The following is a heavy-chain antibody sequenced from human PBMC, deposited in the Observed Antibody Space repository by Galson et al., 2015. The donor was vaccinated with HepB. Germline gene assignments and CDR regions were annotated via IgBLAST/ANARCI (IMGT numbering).Heavy chain of an antibody. CDR2: ISGSSLYI. CDR3: ARDPAVVGVPYYFDL. D-gene: IGHD1-26*01. V-gene: IGHV3-21*01. CDR1: GFNFNSYT. J-gene: IGHJ4*02. Sequence: SLRLSCAPSGFNFNSYTMIWVRQAPGKRLEWVSSISGSSLYIYYAESVRGRFTISRDNAQKSVYLQMNSLRADDTAVYYCARDPAVVGVPYYFDLWGQGTLVTVSS.